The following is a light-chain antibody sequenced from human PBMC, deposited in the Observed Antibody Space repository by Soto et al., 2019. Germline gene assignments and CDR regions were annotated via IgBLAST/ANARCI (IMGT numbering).Light chain of an antibody. V-gene: IGKV1-17*01. CDR2: AAS. CDR1: QGIRND. J-gene: IGKJ4*01. Sequence: DIQRNHSQTSMSXXVVDXVTLXXRASQGIRNDLGWYQQKPGKAPKRLIYAASILQTGVPSRFSGSGSGTEFTLTISSLQPEDFATYYCLQHNSWLITFGGVTKVDIK. CDR3: LQHNSWLIT.